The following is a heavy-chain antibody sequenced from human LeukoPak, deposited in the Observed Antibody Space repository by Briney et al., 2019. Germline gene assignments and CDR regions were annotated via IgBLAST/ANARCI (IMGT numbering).Heavy chain of an antibody. CDR3: VPTAGYSSGWYNFDY. CDR2: IIPIFGTA. V-gene: IGHV1-69*05. J-gene: IGHJ4*02. D-gene: IGHD6-19*01. Sequence: SVKVSCKASGGTFSSYAISWVRQAPGQGLEWMGGIIPIFGTANYAQKFQGRVTITTDESTSTAYMELSSLRSEDTAVYYCVPTAGYSSGWYNFDYWGQGPLVTVSS. CDR1: GGTFSSYA.